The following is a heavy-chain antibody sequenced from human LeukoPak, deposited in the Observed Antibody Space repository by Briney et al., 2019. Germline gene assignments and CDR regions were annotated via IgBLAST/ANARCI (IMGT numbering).Heavy chain of an antibody. CDR1: GYTFTSYG. Sequence: GASVKVSCKASGYTFTSYGIGWVRQAPGQGLEWMGWISAYNGNTNYAQKLQGRVTMTTDTSTSTAYMELRSLRSDDTAMYYCARDSAGYCSGGSCYQYYYGMDVWGQGTTVTVSS. CDR3: ARDSAGYCSGGSCYQYYYGMDV. V-gene: IGHV1-18*01. CDR2: ISAYNGNT. J-gene: IGHJ6*02. D-gene: IGHD2-15*01.